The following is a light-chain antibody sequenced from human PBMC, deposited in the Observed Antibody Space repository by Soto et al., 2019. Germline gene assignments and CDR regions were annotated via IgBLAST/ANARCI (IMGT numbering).Light chain of an antibody. CDR3: QQLKSYVT. J-gene: IGKJ5*01. V-gene: IGKV1-9*01. CDR1: QGISNY. Sequence: IQLTQSPSSLSASVGDRVTITCRASQGISNYLAWYQQKPGKTPRLLIDGATTLQSGVPSRFSGSGSGTDFALTISSLQPEDFATYYCQQLKSYVTFGQGTRLEIK. CDR2: GAT.